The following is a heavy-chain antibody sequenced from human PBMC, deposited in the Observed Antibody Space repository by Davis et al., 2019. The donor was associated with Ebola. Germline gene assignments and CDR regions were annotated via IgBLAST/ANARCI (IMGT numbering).Heavy chain of an antibody. V-gene: IGHV5-10-1*01. D-gene: IGHD3-10*01. J-gene: IGHJ4*02. Sequence: KVSCKGSGYSFTSYWISWVRQMPGKGLEWMGRIDPSDSYTNYSPSFQGHVTISADKSISTAYLQWSSLKASDTAMYYCARRNIRRVINDDYWGQGTLVTVSS. CDR3: ARRNIRRVINDDY. CDR1: GYSFTSYW. CDR2: IDPSDSYT.